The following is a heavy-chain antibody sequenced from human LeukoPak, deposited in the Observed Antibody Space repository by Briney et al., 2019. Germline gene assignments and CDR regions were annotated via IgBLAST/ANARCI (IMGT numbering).Heavy chain of an antibody. CDR2: INPSGGST. D-gene: IGHD6-19*01. Sequence: ASVKVSCKASGYTFTSYYMHWVRQAPGQGLEWMGIINPSGGSTSYAQKFQGRVTMTRDTSTSTVYVELSSLRSEDTAVYYCAREEGSGNLNDAFDIWGQGTMVTVSS. CDR3: AREEGSGNLNDAFDI. CDR1: GYTFTSYY. V-gene: IGHV1-46*01. J-gene: IGHJ3*02.